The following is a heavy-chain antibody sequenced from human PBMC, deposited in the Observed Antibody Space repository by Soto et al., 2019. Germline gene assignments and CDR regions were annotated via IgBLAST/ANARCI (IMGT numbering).Heavy chain of an antibody. J-gene: IGHJ3*02. D-gene: IGHD3-10*01. Sequence: QVQLQESGPGLVKPSETLSLTCTVSGGSISSYYWSWIRQPPGKGLEWIGYIYYSGSTNYNPSLKSRFTISVDTAKNQCSLKLSSVTAADTAVYYCARVWGGAFDIWGQGTMVTVSS. V-gene: IGHV4-59*01. CDR2: IYYSGST. CDR1: GGSISSYY. CDR3: ARVWGGAFDI.